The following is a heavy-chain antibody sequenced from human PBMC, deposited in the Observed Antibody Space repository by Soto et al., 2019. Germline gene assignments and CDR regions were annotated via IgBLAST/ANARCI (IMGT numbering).Heavy chain of an antibody. CDR3: VRQYMVAARNSTYYLDL. V-gene: IGHV5-10-1*01. J-gene: IGHJ4*02. Sequence: PGESLKISCKGSGYSFINYWINWVRQMLDKGLEWMGRIDPRDSYTNYSPSFQGHVTISIDKSINTAYLQWSSLKASDTAIYYCVRQYMVAARNSTYYLDLWGQGILVTVSS. CDR2: IDPRDSYT. CDR1: GYSFINYW. D-gene: IGHD2-15*01.